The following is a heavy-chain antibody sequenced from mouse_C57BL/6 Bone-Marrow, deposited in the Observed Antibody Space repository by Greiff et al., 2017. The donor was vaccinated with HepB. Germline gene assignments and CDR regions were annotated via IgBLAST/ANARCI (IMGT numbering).Heavy chain of an antibody. V-gene: IGHV1-81*01. CDR3: ARGTAQGSWFAY. J-gene: IGHJ3*01. Sequence: QVQLQQSGAELARPGASVKLSCKASGYTFTSYGISWVKLRTGQGLEWIGEIYPRSGNTYYNEKFKGKATLTADKSSSTAYMELRSLTSEDSAVYYCARGTAQGSWFAYWGQGTLVTVAA. CDR1: GYTFTSYG. D-gene: IGHD3-2*02. CDR2: IYPRSGNT.